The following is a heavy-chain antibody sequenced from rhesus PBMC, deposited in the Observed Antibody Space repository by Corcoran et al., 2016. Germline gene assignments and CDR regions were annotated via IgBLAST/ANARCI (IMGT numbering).Heavy chain of an antibody. J-gene: IGHJ4*01. D-gene: IGHD2-15*01. V-gene: IGHV4-160*01. Sequence: QVQLQESGPGLVKPSETLSLTCSLSGRSLRRTYWSWIRLPPGKGLECIGRIYGSGGSTEYNPSLKSRVTISTDTSKNQFSLKLSSVTAADTAVYYCARNIGGSLDYWGQGVLVTVSS. CDR3: ARNIGGSLDY. CDR1: GRSLRRTY. CDR2: IYGSGGST.